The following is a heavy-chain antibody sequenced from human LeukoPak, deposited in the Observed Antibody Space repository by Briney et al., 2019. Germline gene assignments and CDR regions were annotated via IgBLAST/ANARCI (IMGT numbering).Heavy chain of an antibody. CDR3: ARATYCGGDCYDY. CDR2: INHSGST. Sequence: PSETLSLTCAVYGGSFSGYHWSWIRQPPGKGLEWIGEINHSGSTNYNPSLKSRATISVDTSKNQFSLKLSSVTAADTAVYYCARATYCGGDCYDYWGQGTLVTVSS. J-gene: IGHJ4*02. D-gene: IGHD2-21*01. CDR1: GGSFSGYH. V-gene: IGHV4-34*01.